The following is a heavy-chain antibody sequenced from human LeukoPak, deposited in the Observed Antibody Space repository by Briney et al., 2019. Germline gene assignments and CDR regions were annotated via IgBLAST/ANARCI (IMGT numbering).Heavy chain of an antibody. CDR2: ISYDGSNK. CDR1: GFTFRSYA. CDR3: AKGSGYYYRYYFDY. V-gene: IGHV3-30*04. D-gene: IGHD3-22*01. J-gene: IGHJ4*02. Sequence: GGSLRLSCAASGFTFRSYAIYWVRQAPGKGLEWVAVISYDGSNKYYADSVKGRFTISRDNFKNTLYLQMNSLRAEDTAVYYCAKGSGYYYRYYFDYWGQGTLVTVSS.